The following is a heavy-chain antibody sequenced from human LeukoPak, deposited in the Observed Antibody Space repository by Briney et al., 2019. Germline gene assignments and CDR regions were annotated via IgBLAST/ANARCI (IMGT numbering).Heavy chain of an antibody. V-gene: IGHV1-2*02. CDR1: GYTFTDYY. CDR3: ASKPIVRGVLFSFFDY. J-gene: IGHJ4*02. D-gene: IGHD3-10*01. CDR2: INPNSGGT. Sequence: ASVKVSCKASGYTFTDYYMHWVRQAPGQGLEWMGWINPNSGGTKYAQKFQGRVTMTRDTSISTAYMELSRLRSDDTAVYYCASKPIVRGVLFSFFDYWGQGTLVTVPS.